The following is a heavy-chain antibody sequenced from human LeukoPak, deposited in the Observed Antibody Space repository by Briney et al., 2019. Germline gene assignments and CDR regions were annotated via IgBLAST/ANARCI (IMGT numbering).Heavy chain of an antibody. CDR2: IYSSGNT. D-gene: IGHD1-26*01. J-gene: IGHJ4*02. CDR3: ARLRWQLVGPYFDY. V-gene: IGHV4-59*01. Sequence: PSETLSLTCSFSGDSISTYYWSWIPESQGKGLEWIGHIYSSGNTDYNSSLKSRVTISVDTSKSQFSLRLSSVTATDTAVYYCARLRWQLVGPYFDYWGQGILVTVSS. CDR1: GDSISTYY.